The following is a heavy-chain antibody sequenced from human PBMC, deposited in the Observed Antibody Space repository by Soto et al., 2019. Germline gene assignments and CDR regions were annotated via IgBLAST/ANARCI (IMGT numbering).Heavy chain of an antibody. CDR3: VSPGQTFGSENNCYYDPNYYYGMDV. D-gene: IGHD1-7*01. CDR1: GFTFSNYS. V-gene: IGHV3-23*01. CDR2: INGNGGSK. Sequence: PGGSLRLSCAASGFTFSNYSMSWVRQAPGKGLEWVSGINGNGGSKYYDDSVHGRFTISIDNSKSNLFLQLNSLRTDDTAVYYSVSPGQTFGSENNCYYDPNYYYGMDVWGPGTTVTVSS. J-gene: IGHJ6*02.